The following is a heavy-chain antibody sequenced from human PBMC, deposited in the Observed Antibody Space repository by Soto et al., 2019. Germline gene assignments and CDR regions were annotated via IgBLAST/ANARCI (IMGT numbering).Heavy chain of an antibody. J-gene: IGHJ6*02. CDR1: GFTFSSYG. V-gene: IGHV3-33*01. Sequence: SLRLSCAASGFTFSSYGMHWVRQAPGKGLEWVAVIWYDGSNKYYADSVKGRFTISRDNSKNTLYLQMNSLRAGDTAVYYCARDREGAFWSGYQHYYYGMDVWGQGTTVTVSS. D-gene: IGHD3-3*01. CDR3: ARDREGAFWSGYQHYYYGMDV. CDR2: IWYDGSNK.